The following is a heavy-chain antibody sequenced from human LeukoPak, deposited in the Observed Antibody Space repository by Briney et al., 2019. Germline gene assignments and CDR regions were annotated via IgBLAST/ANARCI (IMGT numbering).Heavy chain of an antibody. CDR3: TKPGGGWIDAFDI. D-gene: IGHD5-12*01. J-gene: IGHJ3*02. Sequence: GGSLRLSCAASGFTFSSYAMSWVRQAPGKGLEWVSGISGSGGSSYSADSVKGRFTISRDNSKKTLHMQMNSLRDEDAAVYYCTKPGGGWIDAFDIWGQGTMVTVSS. CDR2: ISGSGGSS. CDR1: GFTFSSYA. V-gene: IGHV3-23*01.